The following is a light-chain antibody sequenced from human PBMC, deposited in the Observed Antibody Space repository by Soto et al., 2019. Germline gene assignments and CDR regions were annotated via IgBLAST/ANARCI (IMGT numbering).Light chain of an antibody. J-gene: IGKJ2*02. Sequence: DIVMTQSPLSLPVTPGEPASISCRSSQSLLHSNGYNFLDWYLQKPGQSPQLLNYLGSNRASGVPDRCSGSGSGTDFTLKISRVEAEDVGVYYCMQALHTPRTFGQGTRLEIK. CDR1: QSLLHSNGYNF. V-gene: IGKV2-28*01. CDR2: LGS. CDR3: MQALHTPRT.